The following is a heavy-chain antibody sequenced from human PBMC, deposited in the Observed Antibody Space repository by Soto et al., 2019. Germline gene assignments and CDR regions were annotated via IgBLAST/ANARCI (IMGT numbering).Heavy chain of an antibody. Sequence: SETLSLTCAVYGGSFSGYYWSWVRQPPGKGLEWIGEINHSGSTNYNPSLKSRVTISVDTSKNQFSLKLSSVTAADTAVYYCARVNVLRYFDWLFDWFDPWGQGTPVTVSS. V-gene: IGHV4-34*01. J-gene: IGHJ5*02. CDR1: GGSFSGYY. CDR2: INHSGST. CDR3: ARVNVLRYFDWLFDWFDP. D-gene: IGHD3-9*01.